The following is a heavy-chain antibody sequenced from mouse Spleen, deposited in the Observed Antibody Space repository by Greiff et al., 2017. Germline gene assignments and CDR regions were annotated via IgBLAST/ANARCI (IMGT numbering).Heavy chain of an antibody. CDR1: GYTFTDYY. D-gene: IGHD2-3*01. V-gene: IGHV1-19*01. CDR3: ARWDGWFAY. Sequence: VQLQQSGPVLVKPGASVKMSCKASGYTFTDYYMNWVKQSHGKSLEWIGVINPYNGGTSYNQKFKGKATLTVDKSSSTAYMELNSLTSEDSAVYYCARWDGWFAYWGQGTLVTVSA. J-gene: IGHJ3*01. CDR2: INPYNGGT.